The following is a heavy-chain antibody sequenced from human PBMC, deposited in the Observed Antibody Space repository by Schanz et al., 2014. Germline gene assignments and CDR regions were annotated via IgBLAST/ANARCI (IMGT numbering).Heavy chain of an antibody. Sequence: EVQLLESGGGLVQPGGSLRLSCVASGFTFFGSFAMSWVRQAPGKGLEWVSGIGGSGDSTHYADSVKGRFIISRDNSKNTLFLQMSSLRAEDTAVYYCARDGDFDYWGQGTLVTVSS. CDR3: ARDGDFDY. J-gene: IGHJ4*02. CDR2: IGGSGDST. V-gene: IGHV3-23*01. CDR1: GFTFFGSFA.